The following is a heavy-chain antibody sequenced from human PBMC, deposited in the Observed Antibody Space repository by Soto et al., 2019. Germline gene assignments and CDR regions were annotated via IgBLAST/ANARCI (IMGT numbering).Heavy chain of an antibody. Sequence: GGSLRLSCAASGFTFDDYTMHWVRQAPGKGLEWVSLISWDGGSTYYADSVKGRFTISRDNSKNSLYLQMNSLRTEDTALYYCAKDIQPRWLDYYYGMDVWGQGTTVTVSS. CDR3: AKDIQPRWLDYYYGMDV. CDR1: GFTFDDYT. CDR2: ISWDGGST. D-gene: IGHD5-12*01. V-gene: IGHV3-43*01. J-gene: IGHJ6*02.